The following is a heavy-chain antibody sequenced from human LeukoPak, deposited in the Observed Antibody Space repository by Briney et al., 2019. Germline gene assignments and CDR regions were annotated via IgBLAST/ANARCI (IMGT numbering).Heavy chain of an antibody. Sequence: SETLSLTCTVSGGSISSSSYYWGWIRQPPGKGLEWIGNIYYSGSTYYNPSLKSRVTISVDTSKNQFSPKLSSVTAADTAVYYCARVGRDWYFDLWGRGTLVTVSS. CDR3: ARVGRDWYFDL. V-gene: IGHV4-39*01. CDR1: GGSISSSSYY. J-gene: IGHJ2*01. CDR2: IYYSGST. D-gene: IGHD1-1*01.